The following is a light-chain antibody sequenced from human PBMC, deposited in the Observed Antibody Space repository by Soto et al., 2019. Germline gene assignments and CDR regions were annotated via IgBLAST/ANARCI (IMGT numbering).Light chain of an antibody. CDR3: QQYSGYPRT. CDR1: QSISSW. J-gene: IGKJ1*01. Sequence: DIQMTQSPSTLSASVGDRVTITCRASQSISSWLAWYQQRPGKAPRLLIYDATSLESGVPSRFSGSESGTEFTLTISSLQPDDFATYYCQQYSGYPRTFGQGTKVDIK. CDR2: DAT. V-gene: IGKV1-5*01.